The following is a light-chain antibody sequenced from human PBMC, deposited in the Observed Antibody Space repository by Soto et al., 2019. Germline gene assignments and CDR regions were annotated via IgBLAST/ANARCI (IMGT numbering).Light chain of an antibody. V-gene: IGKV3-20*01. J-gene: IGKJ1*01. CDR3: QQYGSA. Sequence: EIVLTQSPGTLSLSPGERATLSCRASQSVGSSYLAWYQQKPGQAPRLLIYAASSRATGIPDRFSGSGSGTDLTLTISRLEPEDFAVYYCQQYGSAFGQGTKVEIK. CDR1: QSVGSSY. CDR2: AAS.